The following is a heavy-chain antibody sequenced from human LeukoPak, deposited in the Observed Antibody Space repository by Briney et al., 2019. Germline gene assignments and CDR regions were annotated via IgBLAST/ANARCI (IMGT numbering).Heavy chain of an antibody. D-gene: IGHD3-22*01. CDR3: ARDRPNYYDSSGYYIPFDY. Sequence: PSETLSLTCTVSGGSISSYYWSWIRQPAGKGLEWIGRIYTSGSTNYNPSLKSRVTMSVDTSKNQFSLKLSSVTAADTAVYYCARDRPNYYDSSGYYIPFDYWGQGTLVTVSS. V-gene: IGHV4-4*07. J-gene: IGHJ4*02. CDR2: IYTSGST. CDR1: GGSISSYY.